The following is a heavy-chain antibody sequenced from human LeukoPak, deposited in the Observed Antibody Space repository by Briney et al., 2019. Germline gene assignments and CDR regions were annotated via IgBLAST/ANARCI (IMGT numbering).Heavy chain of an antibody. CDR3: ARGIVGDFDY. D-gene: IGHD3-16*01. Sequence: PSETLSLTCTVSGGSISSSGYYWGWIRQPPGKGLEWIGSIYYSGSTFYNPSLKSRVTISVDTSKNQFSLKLSSVIAADTAVYYCARGIVGDFDYWGQGTLVTVSS. V-gene: IGHV4-39*07. CDR1: GGSISSSGYY. CDR2: IYYSGST. J-gene: IGHJ4*02.